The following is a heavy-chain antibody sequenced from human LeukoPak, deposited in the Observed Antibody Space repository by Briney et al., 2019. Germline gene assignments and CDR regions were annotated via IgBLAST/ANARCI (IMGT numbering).Heavy chain of an antibody. CDR1: GYTFTGYY. D-gene: IGHD1-1*01. CDR3: ARDMERLGSFDY. Sequence: ASVKVSCKASGYTFTGYYMHWVRQAPGQGLEWMGWINPNSGGTNYAQKFQGRVTMTRDTSSSTAYMELSRLRSDDTAVYYCARDMERLGSFDYWGQGTLVTVSS. CDR2: INPNSGGT. J-gene: IGHJ4*02. V-gene: IGHV1-2*02.